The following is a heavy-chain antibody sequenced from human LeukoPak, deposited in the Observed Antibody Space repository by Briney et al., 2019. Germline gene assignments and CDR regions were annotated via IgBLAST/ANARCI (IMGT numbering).Heavy chain of an antibody. CDR2: IYYSRST. V-gene: IGHV4-61*01. Sequence: SETLSLTCTVSGGSVSSGSYYWSWIRQPPGKGLEWIGYIYYSRSTNYNPSLKSRVTISVDTSKNQFSLKLSSVTAADTAVYYCARVERDVEMATIFDYWGQGTLVTVSS. CDR1: GGSVSSGSYY. J-gene: IGHJ4*02. D-gene: IGHD5-24*01. CDR3: ARVERDVEMATIFDY.